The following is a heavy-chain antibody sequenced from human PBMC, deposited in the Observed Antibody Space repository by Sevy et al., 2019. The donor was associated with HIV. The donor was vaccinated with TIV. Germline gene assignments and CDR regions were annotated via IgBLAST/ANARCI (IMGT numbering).Heavy chain of an antibody. CDR3: ARVPAGATISGNYFDY. CDR1: GGTFSSYA. J-gene: IGHJ4*02. Sequence: ASVKVSCKASGGTFSSYAISWERQAPGQGLEWMGGIIPIFDTANYAQKFQGRVTITADESTSTAYMELSSLRSEDTAVYYCARVPAGATISGNYFDYWGQGTLVTVSS. V-gene: IGHV1-69*13. CDR2: IIPIFDTA. D-gene: IGHD5-12*01.